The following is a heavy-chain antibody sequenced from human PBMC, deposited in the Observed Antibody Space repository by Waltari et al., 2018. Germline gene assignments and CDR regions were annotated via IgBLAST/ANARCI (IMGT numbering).Heavy chain of an antibody. CDR3: ARDHEWQQRGYYYYYGMDV. Sequence: QVQLVQSGAEVKKPGASVKVSCKASGYTFTSYAMHWVRQAPGQRLEWMGWINAGNGNTKYSQKFQGRVTITRDTSASTAYMELSSLRSEDTAVYYCARDHEWQQRGYYYYYGMDVWGQGTTVTVSS. D-gene: IGHD6-13*01. CDR2: INAGNGNT. V-gene: IGHV1-3*01. J-gene: IGHJ6*02. CDR1: GYTFTSYA.